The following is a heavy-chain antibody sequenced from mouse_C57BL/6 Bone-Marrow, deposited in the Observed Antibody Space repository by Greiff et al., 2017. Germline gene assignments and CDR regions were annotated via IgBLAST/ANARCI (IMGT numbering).Heavy chain of an antibody. D-gene: IGHD2-3*01. CDR3: ARDGYYVVAY. Sequence: EVQLQESGPGLVKPSQSLSLTCSVTGYSITSGYYWNWIRQFPGNKLEWMGYISYDGSNNYNPSLKNRISITRDTSKNQFFLKLNSVTTEDTATYYCARDGYYVVAYWGQGTLVTVSA. J-gene: IGHJ3*01. CDR1: GYSITSGYY. CDR2: ISYDGSN. V-gene: IGHV3-6*01.